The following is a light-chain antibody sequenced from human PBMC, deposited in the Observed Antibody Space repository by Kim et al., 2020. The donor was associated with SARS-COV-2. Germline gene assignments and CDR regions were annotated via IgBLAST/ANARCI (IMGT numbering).Light chain of an antibody. V-gene: IGKV3-11*01. CDR2: DAS. CDR1: QSIGNY. CDR3: QQRSNWPPIT. J-gene: IGKJ5*01. Sequence: SPVERATLSCRARQSIGNYLAWYQQKPGQAPRLLIYDASNRATGIPARFSGSGSGTDFTLTISRLEPEDFAVYYCQQRSNWPPITFGQGTRLEIK.